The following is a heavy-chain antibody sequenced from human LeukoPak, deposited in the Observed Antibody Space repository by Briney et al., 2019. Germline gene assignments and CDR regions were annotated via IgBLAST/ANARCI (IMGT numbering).Heavy chain of an antibody. CDR1: GFTFSSYS. D-gene: IGHD2-15*01. CDR3: ARDLSPDIVVVVAAYELDY. CDR2: ISSSSSYI. V-gene: IGHV3-21*01. J-gene: IGHJ4*02. Sequence: GGSLRLSCAASGFTFSSYSMNWVRQAPGKGLEWVSSISSSSSYIYYADSVEGRFTISRDNAKNSLYLQMNSLRAEGTAVYYCARDLSPDIVVVVAAYELDYWGQGTLVTVSS.